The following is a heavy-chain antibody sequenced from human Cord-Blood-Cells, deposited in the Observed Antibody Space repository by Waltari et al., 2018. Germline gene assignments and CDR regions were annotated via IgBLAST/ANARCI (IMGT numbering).Heavy chain of an antibody. CDR1: GYTFTGYY. J-gene: IGHJ4*02. CDR3: ARVDKTTVTTDY. D-gene: IGHD4-17*01. Sequence: QVQLVQSGAEVKKPGASVKVSCKASGYTFTGYYMHWVRQAPGQGLEWMGWINPNSGGTNYVQKFQGRVTMTRDTSISTAYMELSRLRSDDTAVYYCARVDKTTVTTDYWGQGTLVTVSS. CDR2: INPNSGGT. V-gene: IGHV1-2*02.